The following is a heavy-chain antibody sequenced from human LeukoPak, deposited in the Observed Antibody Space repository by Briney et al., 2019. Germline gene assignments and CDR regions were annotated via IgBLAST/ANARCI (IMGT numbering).Heavy chain of an antibody. CDR3: VKDLRSDFMGVLSRYLSY. J-gene: IGHJ4*02. CDR2: ISRNGGST. CDR1: GFTFSSCA. V-gene: IGHV3-64D*09. Sequence: GGSLRLSCSASGFTFSSCAMHWVRQAPGKGLEYVAAISRNGGSTYYADSVKGRFTISRDNSKSTLYLQMSSLRAEDTAVYLCVKDLRSDFMGVLSRYLSYWGQGTLVTVSS. D-gene: IGHD2/OR15-2a*01.